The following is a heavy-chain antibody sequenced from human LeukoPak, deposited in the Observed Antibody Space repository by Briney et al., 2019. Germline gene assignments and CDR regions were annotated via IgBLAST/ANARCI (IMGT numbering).Heavy chain of an antibody. J-gene: IGHJ4*02. CDR2: IYYSGTT. V-gene: IGHV4-39*01. CDR3: ARLRFDFWSGYTHPYFDY. D-gene: IGHD3-3*01. Sequence: SETLSLTCTVSGGSISSSSYSWGWIRQPPGKGREWSGRIYYSGTTYYHPSLKSRVTISVDTSKIQFSLKLSSVAATDTAVYFCARLRFDFWSGYTHPYFDYWGQGTLVTVSS. CDR1: GGSISSSSYS.